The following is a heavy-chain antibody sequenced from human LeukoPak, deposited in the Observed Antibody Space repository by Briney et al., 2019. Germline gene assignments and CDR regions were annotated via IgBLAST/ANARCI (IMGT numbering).Heavy chain of an antibody. J-gene: IGHJ4*02. CDR1: GFTFGDYA. Sequence: GGSLKLSCTASGFTFGDYAMSWVRQAPGKGLEWVANIKQDGSEKYYVDSVKGRFTISRDNAKNSLYLQMNSLRAGDTAVYYCARASIGGASVRDATYYFDYWGQGTLVTVSS. CDR3: ARASIGGASVRDATYYFDY. D-gene: IGHD3-16*01. CDR2: IKQDGSEK. V-gene: IGHV3-7*01.